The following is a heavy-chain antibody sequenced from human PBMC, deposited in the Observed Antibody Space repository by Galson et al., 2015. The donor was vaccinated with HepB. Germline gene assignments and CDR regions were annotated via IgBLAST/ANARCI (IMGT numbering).Heavy chain of an antibody. J-gene: IGHJ4*02. CDR3: ARGEYSSSSRGVYFDY. D-gene: IGHD6-6*01. CDR1: GGSISSGGYS. CDR2: IYHSGST. V-gene: IGHV4-30-2*01. Sequence: TLSLTCAVSGGSISSGGYSWSWIRPPPGKGLEWIGYIYHSGSTYYNPSLKSRVTISVDRSKNQFSLKLSSVTAADTAVYYCARGEYSSSSRGVYFDYWGQGTLATVSS.